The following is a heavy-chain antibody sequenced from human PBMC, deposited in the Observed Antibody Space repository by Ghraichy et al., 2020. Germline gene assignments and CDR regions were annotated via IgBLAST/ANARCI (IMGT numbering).Heavy chain of an antibody. CDR1: GFIFSSFS. D-gene: IGHD3-16*01. CDR2: VTYSGT. V-gene: IGHV3-23*01. J-gene: IGHJ4*02. CDR3: VKGRCLVDY. Sequence: GESLNISCAASGFIFSSFSMNWVRQTPGKGRGGVATVTYSGTYSADSVKGRFTISRDDSSNTLYLQLNRLRAEDTAVYYCVKGRCLVDYWGQGTLVTVSS.